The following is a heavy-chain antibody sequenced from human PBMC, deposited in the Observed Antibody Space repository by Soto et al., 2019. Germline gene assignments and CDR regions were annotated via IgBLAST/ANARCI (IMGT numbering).Heavy chain of an antibody. CDR1: GFTFDDYT. CDR2: ISWDGGST. CDR3: AKDSTTVTTYYGMDV. V-gene: IGHV3-43*01. D-gene: IGHD4-17*01. J-gene: IGHJ6*02. Sequence: PGGSLRLSCAASGFTFDDYTMHWVRQAPGKGLEWVSLISWDGGSTYYADSVKGRFTISRDNSENSLYLQMNSLRTEDTALYYCAKDSTTVTTYYGMDVWAQGTTVTVSS.